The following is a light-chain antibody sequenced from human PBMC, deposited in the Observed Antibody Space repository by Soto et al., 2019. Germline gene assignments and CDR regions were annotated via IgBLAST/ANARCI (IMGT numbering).Light chain of an antibody. J-gene: IGKJ1*01. CDR1: QSISSW. V-gene: IGKV1-5*01. CDR3: QQYNSYSWT. Sequence: DIQMTQSPSTLSASVGDRVTISCRASQSISSWLAWYQQKPGKAPKLLIYDAYSLESGVPSRFSGSGSRTEFTLTISSLQPDDFATYYCQQYNSYSWTFGQGTKV. CDR2: DAY.